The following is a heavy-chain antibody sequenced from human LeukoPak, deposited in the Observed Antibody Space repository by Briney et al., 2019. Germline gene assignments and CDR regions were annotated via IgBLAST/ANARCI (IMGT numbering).Heavy chain of an antibody. CDR1: VFTSSNYW. CDR3: ARGGGDFWSAYYSGYYFDY. Sequence: GGSLRLSCAASVFTSSNYWMSWVRQAPGKGLEWVANIKQDGSEQYYVDSVKGRFTISRDNAASALYLQMNSLRAEDTAVYYCARGGGDFWSAYYSGYYFDYWGQGTLVTVSS. CDR2: IKQDGSEQ. J-gene: IGHJ4*02. D-gene: IGHD3-3*01. V-gene: IGHV3-7*01.